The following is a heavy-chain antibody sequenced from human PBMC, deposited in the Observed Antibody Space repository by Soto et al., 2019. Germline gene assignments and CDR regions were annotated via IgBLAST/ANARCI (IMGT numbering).Heavy chain of an antibody. D-gene: IGHD3-10*01. Sequence: PGGSLRLSCAASGFIVSTNYMSWVRQAPGKGLEYVSAISSNGGSTYYANSVKGRFTISRDNSKNTLYLQMGSLRAEDMAVYYCARGSRRGGNWYAFDIWGQGTMVTVSS. CDR1: GFIVSTNY. V-gene: IGHV3-64*01. CDR3: ARGSRRGGNWYAFDI. J-gene: IGHJ3*02. CDR2: ISSNGGST.